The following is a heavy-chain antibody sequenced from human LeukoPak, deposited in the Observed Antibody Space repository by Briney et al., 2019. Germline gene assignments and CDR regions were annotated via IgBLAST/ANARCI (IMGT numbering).Heavy chain of an antibody. CDR1: GFSFSSYG. J-gene: IGHJ4*02. Sequence: GRSLRLSCAASGFSFSSYGMHWVRQAPGKGLEWVAVISDDGSNKYYADSVKGRFTISRDTSKNTLYLHMNSLGAEDTAVYYCAKDHGYSSSWYAVDYWGQGTLVTVSS. CDR2: ISDDGSNK. D-gene: IGHD6-13*01. CDR3: AKDHGYSSSWYAVDY. V-gene: IGHV3-30*18.